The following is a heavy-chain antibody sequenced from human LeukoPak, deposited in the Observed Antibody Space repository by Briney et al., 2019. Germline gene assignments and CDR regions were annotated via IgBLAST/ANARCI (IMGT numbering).Heavy chain of an antibody. Sequence: SETLSLTCTVSSGSISSYDWSWIRQPAGKGLEWIGYIYYSGSTNYNPSLKSRVTISVDTSKNQFSLKLSSVTAADTAVYYCASRLRGGSQNWGLYYMDVWGKGTTVTISS. J-gene: IGHJ6*03. CDR1: SGSISSYD. CDR3: ASRLRGGSQNWGLYYMDV. D-gene: IGHD2-15*01. CDR2: IYYSGST. V-gene: IGHV4-59*12.